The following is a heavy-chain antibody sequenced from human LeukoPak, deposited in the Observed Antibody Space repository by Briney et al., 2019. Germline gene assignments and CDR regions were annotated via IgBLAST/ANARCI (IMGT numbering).Heavy chain of an antibody. Sequence: ASVKVSCTASGYTFTIYYMHWVRQAPGQGLEWMGIINPSGGSTSYAQKFQGRVTMTRDTSTSTVYMELSSLRSEDTAVYYCASQTYYYDSSGYWSLGWGPYYYYGMDVWGQGTTVTVSS. D-gene: IGHD3-22*01. J-gene: IGHJ6*02. CDR2: INPSGGST. CDR3: ASQTYYYDSSGYWSLGWGPYYYYGMDV. V-gene: IGHV1-46*01. CDR1: GYTFTIYY.